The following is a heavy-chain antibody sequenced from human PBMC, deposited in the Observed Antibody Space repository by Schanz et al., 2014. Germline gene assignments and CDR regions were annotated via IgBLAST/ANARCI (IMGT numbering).Heavy chain of an antibody. CDR2: ISSSGSYI. CDR1: EFTFSSYK. V-gene: IGHV3-21*01. D-gene: IGHD3-9*01. J-gene: IGHJ4*02. Sequence: EVQLVESGGGLVKPGGSLRLSGEASEFTFSSYKMNWVRQAPGKGLEWVSSISSSGSYIHYADSVKGRFTISRDNAKNTLYLQMNSLRAEDTAVYYCARDSRPNYDFLTAYYSIDYWGQGTLVTVSS. CDR3: ARDSRPNYDFLTAYYSIDY.